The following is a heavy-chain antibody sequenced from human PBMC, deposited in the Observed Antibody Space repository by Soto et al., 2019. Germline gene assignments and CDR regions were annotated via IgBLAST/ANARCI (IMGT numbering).Heavy chain of an antibody. CDR1: GFTFSTYA. D-gene: IGHD2-21*02. V-gene: IGHV3-23*01. J-gene: IGHJ4*02. Sequence: PGGSLRLSCAASGFTFSTYAMTWLRQAPGKALEWVSAISGSGRNTYYADSVRGRFTISRDNSRNTLYLQMNSLRAEDTAVYFCAKDPLRGGNYYFLYFDFWGQGXLVTVSS. CDR2: ISGSGRNT. CDR3: AKDPLRGGNYYFLYFDF.